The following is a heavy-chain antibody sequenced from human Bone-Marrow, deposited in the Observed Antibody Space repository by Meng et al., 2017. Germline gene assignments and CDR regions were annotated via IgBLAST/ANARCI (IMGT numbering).Heavy chain of an antibody. CDR2: IYYSGST. CDR3: ARASFELVDAFDI. D-gene: IGHD3-16*01. Sequence: SETLSLTCTVSGGSVSSGSYYWSWIRQPPGKGLEWIGYIYYSGSTNYNPSLKSRVTISVDTSKNQFSLKLSSVTAADTAMYYCARASFELVDAFDIWGQGTMVTVSS. V-gene: IGHV4-61*01. CDR1: GGSVSSGSYY. J-gene: IGHJ3*02.